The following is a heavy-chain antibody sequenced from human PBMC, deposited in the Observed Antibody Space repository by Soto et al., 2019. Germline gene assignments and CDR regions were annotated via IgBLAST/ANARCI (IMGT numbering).Heavy chain of an antibody. CDR3: ARSLYSSSSSSPYYGTDV. Sequence: SVKVSCKASGGTFSSYAISWVRQAPGQGLEWMGGIIPIFGTANYAQKFQGRVTITADESTSTAYMELSSLRSEDTAVYYCARSLYSSSSSSPYYGTDVWGQGTTV. CDR2: IIPIFGTA. J-gene: IGHJ6*02. V-gene: IGHV1-69*13. D-gene: IGHD6-6*01. CDR1: GGTFSSYA.